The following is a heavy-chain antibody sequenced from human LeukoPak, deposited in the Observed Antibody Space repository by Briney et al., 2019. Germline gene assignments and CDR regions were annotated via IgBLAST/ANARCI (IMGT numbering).Heavy chain of an antibody. CDR3: GKRTAAITMIALDH. CDR2: ISDRGGST. D-gene: IGHD3-22*01. V-gene: IGHV3-23*01. CDR1: GFPLSNYA. J-gene: IGHJ4*02. Sequence: QPGGPLSLFCAVSGFPLSNYAMSCVRHATGKALECVSSISDRGGSTYYADSVKGRFAISRDNSKNTLNLQMNSLRAEDTAVYYCGKRTAAITMIALDHWGQGSLVTVSS.